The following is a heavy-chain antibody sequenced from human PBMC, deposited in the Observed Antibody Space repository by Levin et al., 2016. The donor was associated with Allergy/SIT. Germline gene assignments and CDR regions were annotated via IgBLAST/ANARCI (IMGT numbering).Heavy chain of an antibody. V-gene: IGHV2-26*01. CDR3: ARITSYDFWSGGGAFDI. Sequence: SGPTLVKPTETLTLTCTVSGFSLSNARMGVSWIRQPPGKALEWLAHIFSNDEKSYSTSLKSRLTISKDTSKSQVVLTMTNMDPVDTATYYCARITSYDFWSGGGAFDIWGQGTMVTVSS. CDR1: GFSLSNARMG. CDR2: IFSNDEK. J-gene: IGHJ3*02. D-gene: IGHD3-3*01.